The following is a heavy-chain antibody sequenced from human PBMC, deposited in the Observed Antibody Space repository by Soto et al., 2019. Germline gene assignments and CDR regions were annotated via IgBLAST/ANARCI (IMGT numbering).Heavy chain of an antibody. CDR2: ISGYNNNK. CDR1: GYTFTSYG. D-gene: IGHD6-13*01. V-gene: IGHV1-18*01. Sequence: QIQLVQSGTEGREPGASVKVSCQASGYTFTSYGIIWVRQAPGQGLELMGWISGYNNNKNYAQKYQARVTMTTDTSTRTAYMELRSLRSDDTAVYYCARVGAIAPAEGDYWGQGTLVTVSS. CDR3: ARVGAIAPAEGDY. J-gene: IGHJ4*02.